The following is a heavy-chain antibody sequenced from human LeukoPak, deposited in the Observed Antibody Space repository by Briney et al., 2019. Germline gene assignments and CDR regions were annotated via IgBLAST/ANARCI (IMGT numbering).Heavy chain of an antibody. V-gene: IGHV1-18*01. CDR3: ARVRGWFDP. J-gene: IGHJ5*02. D-gene: IGHD3-16*01. CDR2: ISPYNGNT. CDR1: GYTFTSYG. Sequence: ASVKVSCKASGYTFTSYGISWVRQAPGQGLEWMGWISPYNGNTNYAQKLQGRVTMTTDTSTSTACMELRSLRSDDTAVYYCARVRGWFDPWGQGTLVTVSS.